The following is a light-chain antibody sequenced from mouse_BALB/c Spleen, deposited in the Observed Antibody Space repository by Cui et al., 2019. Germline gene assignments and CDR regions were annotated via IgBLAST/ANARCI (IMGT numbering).Light chain of an antibody. V-gene: IGKV4-68*01. J-gene: IGKJ2*01. CDR2: LTS. Sequence: QLVLTQSPALMSASPGEKVTMTCSASSSVSYMYWYQQKPRSSPKPWIYLTSNLASGVPARFSGSGSGTSYSLTISSMEAEDAATYYCQQWSSNPPITFGGGTKLEIK. CDR1: SSVSY. CDR3: QQWSSNPPIT.